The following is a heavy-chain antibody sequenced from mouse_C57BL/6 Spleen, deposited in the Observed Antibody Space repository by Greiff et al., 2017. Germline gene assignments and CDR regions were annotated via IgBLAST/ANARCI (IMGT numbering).Heavy chain of an antibody. CDR1: GYSITSGYY. D-gene: IGHD1-1*01. CDR3: ATSRTTVVVNWYFDV. V-gene: IGHV3-6*01. Sequence: EVKLVESGPGLVKPSQSLSLTCSVTGYSITSGYYWNWIRQFPGNKLEWMGYISYDGSNNYNPSLKNRISITRDTSKNQFFLKLNSVTTEDTATYYCATSRTTVVVNWYFDVWGTGTTVTVSS. J-gene: IGHJ1*03. CDR2: ISYDGSN.